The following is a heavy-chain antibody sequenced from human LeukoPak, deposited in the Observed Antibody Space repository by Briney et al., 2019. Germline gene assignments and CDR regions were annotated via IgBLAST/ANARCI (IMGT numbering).Heavy chain of an antibody. CDR2: ISYDGSND. Sequence: GGSLRLSCAASGFTLSSYGMHWVRQAPGKGLEWVAVISYDGSNDYYADSVKGRFTISRDNSKNTLYLQMNSLRAEDTAVYYCANENYYDSSGYIDYWGQGTLVTVSS. D-gene: IGHD3-22*01. V-gene: IGHV3-30*18. CDR1: GFTLSSYG. J-gene: IGHJ4*02. CDR3: ANENYYDSSGYIDY.